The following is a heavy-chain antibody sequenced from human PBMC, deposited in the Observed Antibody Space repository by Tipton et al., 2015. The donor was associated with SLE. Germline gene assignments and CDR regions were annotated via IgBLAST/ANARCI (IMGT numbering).Heavy chain of an antibody. V-gene: IGHV4-34*01. CDR2: INHSGST. J-gene: IGHJ4*02. CDR1: GGSFGGYY. Sequence: TLSLTCAVYGGSFGGYYWSWIRQPPGKGLEWIGEINHSGSTNYNPSLKSRVTISVDTSKNQFSLKLSSVTAADTAVYYCASKDYDCWSGSRRGDYWGQGTRVTVSS. D-gene: IGHD3-3*01. CDR3: ASKDYDCWSGSRRGDY.